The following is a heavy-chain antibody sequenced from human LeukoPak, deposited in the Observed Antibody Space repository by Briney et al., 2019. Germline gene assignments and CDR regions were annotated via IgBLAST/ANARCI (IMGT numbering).Heavy chain of an antibody. CDR2: IIPILGIA. V-gene: IGHV1-69*04. J-gene: IGHJ4*02. CDR3: ARDKRERWTPYPIHYFDY. Sequence: SVKVSCKASGGTFSSYAISWVRQAPGQGLEWMGRIIPILGIANYAQKFQGRVTITADKSTSTAYMELSSLRSEDTAVYYCARDKRERWTPYPIHYFDYWGQGTLVTVSS. D-gene: IGHD5-24*01. CDR1: GGTFSSYA.